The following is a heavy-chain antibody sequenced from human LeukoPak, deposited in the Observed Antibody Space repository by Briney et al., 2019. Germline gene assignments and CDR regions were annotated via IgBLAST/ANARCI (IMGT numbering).Heavy chain of an antibody. Sequence: GGSLRLSCAASGFTFTDHYMSWIRLAPGKGLEWVSSLSTSGTTMHYADSAKGRFPISSDSAKNSLSLQMTSLRAEDRAVYYWARSGHCISTNCYNIWKTSLYGRDVWGQGITVTVSS. CDR1: GFTFTDHY. J-gene: IGHJ6*02. CDR3: ARSGHCISTNCYNIWKTSLYGRDV. CDR2: LSTSGTTM. D-gene: IGHD2-2*02. V-gene: IGHV3-11*01.